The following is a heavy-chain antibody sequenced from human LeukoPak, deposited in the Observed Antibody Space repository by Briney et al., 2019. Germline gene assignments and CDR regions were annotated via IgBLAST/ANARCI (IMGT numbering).Heavy chain of an antibody. D-gene: IGHD3-16*02. V-gene: IGHV6-1*01. Sequence: SQTLSLTCAISGDSVSSNSVAWNWDRQSPSRGLEWLGTTYYRSTWYNEYAESVKSRITINPDTSKNQFSLQLNALTPEDTAVYYCVRSSFKTLDYWGQGTLVTVSS. CDR3: VRSSFKTLDY. CDR2: TYYRSTWYN. J-gene: IGHJ4*02. CDR1: GDSVSSNSVA.